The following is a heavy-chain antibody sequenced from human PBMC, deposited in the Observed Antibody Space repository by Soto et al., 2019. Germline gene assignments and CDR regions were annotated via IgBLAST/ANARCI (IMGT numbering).Heavy chain of an antibody. D-gene: IGHD2-2*01. CDR3: ARGVPNCSSSSCYFDF. J-gene: IGHJ4*02. CDR2: ISGDGRTT. CDR1: GFTFSSHW. Sequence: GGALRLSCAASGFTFSSHWMNWVRQAPGKGLVWVSRISGDGRTTSHADSVKGRFTVSRDNAKNTLYLQMNSLRVEDTAVYYCARGVPNCSSSSCYFDFWGQGILVPVSS. V-gene: IGHV3-74*01.